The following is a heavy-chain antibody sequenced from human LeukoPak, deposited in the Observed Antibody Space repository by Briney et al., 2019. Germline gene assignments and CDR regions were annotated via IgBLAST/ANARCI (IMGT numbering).Heavy chain of an antibody. Sequence: SETLSLTCTVSGASLSSGSDYWGWIRQPPGKGLEWIGSIYHSGSTYYNPSLKSRVTISVDTSKNQFSLKLSSVTAADTAVYYCARDKDIVLMVYSSEYYFDYWGQGTLVTVSS. D-gene: IGHD2-8*01. CDR1: GASLSSGSDY. V-gene: IGHV4-39*07. CDR3: ARDKDIVLMVYSSEYYFDY. CDR2: IYHSGST. J-gene: IGHJ4*02.